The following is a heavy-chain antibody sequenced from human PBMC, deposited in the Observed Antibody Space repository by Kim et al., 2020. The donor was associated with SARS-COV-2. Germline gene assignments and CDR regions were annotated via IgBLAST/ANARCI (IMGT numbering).Heavy chain of an antibody. CDR3: ARESYASGTMGDFDY. Sequence: GGSLRLSCLGSGFTFSSYAMSWIRQAPGKGPEWVAVTSSDGSIIYYADSVKGRFTISRANSRNTLYLDMDSLSAQDTAIYYCARESYASGTMGDFDYWGQGTLVTVSS. D-gene: IGHD3-16*01. J-gene: IGHJ4*02. V-gene: IGHV3-30*04. CDR1: GFTFSSYA. CDR2: TSSDGSII.